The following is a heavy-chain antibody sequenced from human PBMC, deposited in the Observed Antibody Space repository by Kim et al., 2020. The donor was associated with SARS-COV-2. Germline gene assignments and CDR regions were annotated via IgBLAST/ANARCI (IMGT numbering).Heavy chain of an antibody. V-gene: IGHV3-30*01. Sequence: RFTISRDNSKNTLYLQMNSLRAEDTAVYYCARSPAYYYGSGSYYKAAFDYWGQGTLVTVSS. CDR3: ARSPAYYYGSGSYYKAAFDY. J-gene: IGHJ4*02. D-gene: IGHD3-10*01.